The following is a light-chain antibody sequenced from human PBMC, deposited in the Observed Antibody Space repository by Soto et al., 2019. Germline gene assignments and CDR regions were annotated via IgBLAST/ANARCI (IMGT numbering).Light chain of an antibody. CDR2: SNN. J-gene: IGLJ2*01. CDR3: QSYDSSLSVVV. CDR1: SSNIGAGYD. Sequence: QSVLTQPPSVSGAPGQRVTISCTGSSSNIGAGYDVYWYQQLPGTAPKLLIYSNNNRPSGVPDRFSGSKSGTSASLAITGLQAEDEADYYCQSYDSSLSVVVFGGGTQLNVL. V-gene: IGLV1-40*01.